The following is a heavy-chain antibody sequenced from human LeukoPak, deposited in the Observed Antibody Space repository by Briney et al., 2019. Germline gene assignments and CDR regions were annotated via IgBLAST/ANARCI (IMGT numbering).Heavy chain of an antibody. J-gene: IGHJ4*02. CDR2: IYSGGST. V-gene: IGHV3-66*01. Sequence: GGSLRLSCAASGFTVSSNYMSWVRQAPGKGLEWVSIIYSGGSTYYADSVKGRFTISRDNSKNTLSLHMNSLRAEDTAVYYCAKGAHYYGSGSHRRGHYFEHWGQGTLITVSS. D-gene: IGHD3-10*01. CDR1: GFTVSSNY. CDR3: AKGAHYYGSGSHRRGHYFEH.